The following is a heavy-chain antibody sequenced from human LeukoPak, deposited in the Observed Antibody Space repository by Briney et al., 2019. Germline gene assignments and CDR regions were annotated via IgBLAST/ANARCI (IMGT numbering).Heavy chain of an antibody. Sequence: GGSLGLSCAASGFTFSSYEWNWVRQAPGKGLEWVAYIISSGSTIYYADSVKGRFTISRDNAKNSLYLQMNSLRAEDTAVYYCARDRGIYYGSGSLFDYWGQGTLVTVSS. V-gene: IGHV3-48*03. CDR1: GFTFSSYE. CDR2: IISSGSTI. D-gene: IGHD3-10*01. CDR3: ARDRGIYYGSGSLFDY. J-gene: IGHJ4*02.